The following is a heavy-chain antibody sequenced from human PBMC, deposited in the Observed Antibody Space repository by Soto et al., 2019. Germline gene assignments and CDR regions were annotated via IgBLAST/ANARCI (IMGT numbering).Heavy chain of an antibody. CDR3: ARAVAGPFDY. CDR1: GFTFSSYA. Sequence: GGSLRLSGAASGFTFSSYAMSWGRQAPGKGLEWVAAIWGGGVNKYYADSVKGRFTISRDNSKNTLYLQMNSLRAEDTAVYYCARAVAGPFDYWGHGTLVTVSS. CDR2: IWGGGVNK. J-gene: IGHJ4*01. D-gene: IGHD6-19*01. V-gene: IGHV3-23*01.